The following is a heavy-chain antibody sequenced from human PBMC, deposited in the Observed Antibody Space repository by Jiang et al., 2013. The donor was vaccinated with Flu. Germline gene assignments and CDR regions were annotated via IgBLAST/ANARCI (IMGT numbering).Heavy chain of an antibody. J-gene: IGHJ4*02. Sequence: GSGLVKPSETLSLTCTVSGGSISSYYWSWIRQPPGKGLEWIGYIYYSGSTNYNPSLKSRVTISVDTSKNQFSLKLSSVTAADTAVYYCARRSGSSGWYSLDYWGQGTLVTVSS. V-gene: IGHV4-59*08. CDR3: ARRSGSSGWYSLDY. D-gene: IGHD6-19*01. CDR1: GGSISSYY. CDR2: IYYSGST.